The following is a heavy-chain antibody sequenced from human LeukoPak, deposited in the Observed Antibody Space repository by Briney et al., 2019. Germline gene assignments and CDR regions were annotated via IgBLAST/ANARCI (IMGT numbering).Heavy chain of an antibody. Sequence: GGSLRLSCAASGFTFSSYSMNWVRQAPGKGLEWVSSISSSSSYIYYADSVKGRFTISRDNAKNSLYLQMNSLRAEDTAVYYCARDWDSNSWYGNWFDPWGQGTLVTVSS. CDR3: ARDWDSNSWYGNWFDP. CDR1: GFTFSSYS. V-gene: IGHV3-21*01. D-gene: IGHD6-13*01. J-gene: IGHJ5*02. CDR2: ISSSSSYI.